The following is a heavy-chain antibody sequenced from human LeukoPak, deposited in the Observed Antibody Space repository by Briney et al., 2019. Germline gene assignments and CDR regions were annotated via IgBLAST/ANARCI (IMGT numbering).Heavy chain of an antibody. CDR2: ISYDGSNK. D-gene: IGHD6-25*01. CDR3: ARAQAAFAFDI. CDR1: GFTFSSYA. V-gene: IGHV3-30-3*01. Sequence: GGSLRLSCAASGFTFSSYAMHWVRQAPGKGLEWVAVISYDGSNKYYADSVKGRFTISRDNSKNTLYLQMNSLRAEDTAVYYCARAQAAFAFDIWGQGTMVTVSS. J-gene: IGHJ3*02.